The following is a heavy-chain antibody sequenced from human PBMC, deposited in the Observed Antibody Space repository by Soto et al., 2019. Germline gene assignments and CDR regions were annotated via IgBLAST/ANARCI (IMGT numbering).Heavy chain of an antibody. D-gene: IGHD3-10*01. CDR2: IKQDGSEK. CDR1: GFTFSSYL. CDR3: ARGETFGPHFDY. V-gene: IGHV3-7*04. Sequence: GGSPRLSCAASGFTFSSYLMSWVRQAPGKGLEWVANIKQDGSEKYYVDSVKGRFTISGDNAKNSLYLQMNSLRAEDTAVYYCARGETFGPHFDYWGQGTLVTVSS. J-gene: IGHJ4*02.